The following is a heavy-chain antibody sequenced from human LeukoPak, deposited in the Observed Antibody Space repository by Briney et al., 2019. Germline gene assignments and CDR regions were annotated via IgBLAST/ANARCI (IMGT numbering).Heavy chain of an antibody. D-gene: IGHD3-22*01. J-gene: IGHJ6*02. CDR1: GVSISDHY. Sequence: SETLSLTCTVSGVSISDHYWTWIRQPPGKGLEWIGYIYYNDKTNYNPSLKSRVTISVDTSKNQFSLKLSSVTAADTAVYFCARVITTSARNYYGMDVWGQGTTATVSS. CDR2: IYYNDKT. V-gene: IGHV4-59*11. CDR3: ARVITTSARNYYGMDV.